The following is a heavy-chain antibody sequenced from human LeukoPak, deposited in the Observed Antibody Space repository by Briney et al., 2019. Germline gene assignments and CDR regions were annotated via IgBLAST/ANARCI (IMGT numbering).Heavy chain of an antibody. Sequence: GGSLRLSCAASGFTFSTYSMNWVRQSPGNGLGWVSFISSSNSYIYYGDSVKGRFTISRDNAKNSLYLQMNSLRAEGTAVYYCAREGEMATIYFDYWGQGTLVTVSS. J-gene: IGHJ4*02. D-gene: IGHD5-24*01. CDR3: AREGEMATIYFDY. CDR1: GFTFSTYS. V-gene: IGHV3-21*01. CDR2: ISSSNSYI.